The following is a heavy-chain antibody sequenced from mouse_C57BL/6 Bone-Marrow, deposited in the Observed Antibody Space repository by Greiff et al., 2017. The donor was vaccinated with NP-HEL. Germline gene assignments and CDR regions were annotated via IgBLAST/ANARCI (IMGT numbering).Heavy chain of an antibody. V-gene: IGHV1-52*01. D-gene: IGHD1-1*01. CDR2: IDPSDSET. J-gene: IGHJ1*03. CDR1: GYTFTSYW. CDR3: ARRDYGSSYVPYWYFDV. Sequence: QVQLQQPGAELVRPGSSVKLSCKASGYTFTSYWMHWVKQRPIQGLEWIGNIDPSDSETHYNQKFKDKATLTVDKSSSTAYMQLSSLTSEDSAVYYCARRDYGSSYVPYWYFDVWGTGTTVTVSS.